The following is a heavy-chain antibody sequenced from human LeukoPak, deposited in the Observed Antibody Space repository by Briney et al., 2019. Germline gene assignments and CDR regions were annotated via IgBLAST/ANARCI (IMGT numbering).Heavy chain of an antibody. V-gene: IGHV3-7*03. CDR3: ARGGGSDV. Sequence: GGSLRLSCAASGFTFSSYWMNWARQAPGEGLEWVASINHNGNVNYYVDSVKGRFTISRDNAKNSLYLQMSNLRAEDTAVYFCARGGGSDVWGQGATVTVSS. J-gene: IGHJ6*02. D-gene: IGHD2-15*01. CDR1: GFTFSSYW. CDR2: INHNGNVN.